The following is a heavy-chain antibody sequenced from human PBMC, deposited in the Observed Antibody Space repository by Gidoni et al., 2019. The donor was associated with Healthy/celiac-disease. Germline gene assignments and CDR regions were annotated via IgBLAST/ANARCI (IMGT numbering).Heavy chain of an antibody. J-gene: IGHJ4*02. CDR2: INPNSGGT. V-gene: IGHV1-2*02. Sequence: QVQLVQSGAEVKKPGASVQVSCKASGYTFTGYYMHWVRQAPGQGLEWMGWINPNSGGTNYAQKFQGRVTMTRDTSISTAYMELSRLRSDDTAVYYCARDSAPNNPAIWVGLDWGQGTLVTVSS. CDR3: ARDSAPNNPAIWVGLD. D-gene: IGHD1-20*01. CDR1: GYTFTGYY.